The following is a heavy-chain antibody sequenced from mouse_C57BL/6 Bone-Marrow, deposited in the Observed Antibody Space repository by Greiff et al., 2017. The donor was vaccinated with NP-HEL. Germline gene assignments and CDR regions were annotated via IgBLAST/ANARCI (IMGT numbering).Heavy chain of an antibody. CDR3: ARIPEAGYFEV. J-gene: IGHJ1*01. Sequence: VQLQQPGAELVMPGASVKLSCKASGYTFTSYWMHWVKQRPGQGLEWIGEIDPSDSYTNYNQKFKGKSTLTVDKSSSTAYMQLSSLTAEDSAVYCCARIPEAGYFEVWGPGTTVTVSS. CDR1: GYTFTSYW. V-gene: IGHV1-69*01. CDR2: IDPSDSYT.